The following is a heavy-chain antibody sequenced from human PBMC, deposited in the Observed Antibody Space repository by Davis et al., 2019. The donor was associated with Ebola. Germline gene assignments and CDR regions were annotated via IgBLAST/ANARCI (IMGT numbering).Heavy chain of an antibody. D-gene: IGHD3-22*01. CDR1: GGSFSGYY. J-gene: IGHJ3*02. CDR2: INHSGST. V-gene: IGHV4-34*01. CDR3: ARLTVVSDAFDI. Sequence: MPSETLSLTCAVYGGSFSGYYWSWIRQPPGKGLEWIGEINHSGSTNYNPSLKSRVTISVDTSKNQFSLKLSSVTAADTAVYYCARLTVVSDAFDIWGQGTMVTVSS.